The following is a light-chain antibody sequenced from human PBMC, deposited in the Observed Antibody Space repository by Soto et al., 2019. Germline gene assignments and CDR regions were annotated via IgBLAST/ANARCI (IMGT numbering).Light chain of an antibody. Sequence: EIVMTQSPATLSVSPGERATLSCRASQSVSRNVAWYQQKPGQAHRLLIHDASTRATGISVRFSSSGSGTEFTLTISSLQSEDFAVYYCQQYNNWLWTFGQGTKVEIK. J-gene: IGKJ1*01. CDR1: QSVSRN. V-gene: IGKV3-15*01. CDR2: DAS. CDR3: QQYNNWLWT.